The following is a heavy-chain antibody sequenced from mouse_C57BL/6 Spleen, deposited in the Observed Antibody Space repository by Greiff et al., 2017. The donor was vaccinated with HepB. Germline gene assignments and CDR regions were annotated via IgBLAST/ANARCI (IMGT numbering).Heavy chain of an antibody. J-gene: IGHJ4*01. CDR3: ASRTYYYSNAMDY. CDR1: GYTFTSYW. V-gene: IGHV1-7*01. CDR2: INPSSGYT. D-gene: IGHD1-1*01. Sequence: VQLQQSGAELAKPGASVKLSCKASGYTFTSYWMHWVKQRPGQGLEWIGYINPSSGYTKYNQKFKDKATLTADKSSRPAYMQLSSLPYEDSAVYYCASRTYYYSNAMDYWGQGTSGTVSS.